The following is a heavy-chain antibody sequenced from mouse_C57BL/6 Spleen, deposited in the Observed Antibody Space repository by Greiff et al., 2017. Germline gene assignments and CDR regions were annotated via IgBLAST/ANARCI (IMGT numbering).Heavy chain of an antibody. V-gene: IGHV1-50*01. CDR1: GYTFTSYW. J-gene: IGHJ3*01. D-gene: IGHD1-1*01. Sequence: QVQLKQPGAELVKPGASVKLSCKASGYTFTSYWMQWVKQRPGQGLEWIGEIDPSDSYTNYNQKFKGKATLTVDTSSSTAYMQLSSLTSEDSAVYYCAYYYGSRQVWFAYWGQGTLVTVSA. CDR3: AYYYGSRQVWFAY. CDR2: IDPSDSYT.